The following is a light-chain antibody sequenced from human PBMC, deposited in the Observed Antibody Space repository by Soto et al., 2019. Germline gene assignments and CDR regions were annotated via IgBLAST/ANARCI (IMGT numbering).Light chain of an antibody. CDR3: SSYTSSSPDV. V-gene: IGLV2-14*01. CDR1: SSDVGGYNY. CDR2: DVS. J-gene: IGLJ1*01. Sequence: QSALTQPASVSWSPGPSISISCPGTSSDVGGYNYVSWYQQHPGKAPKLMIYDVSNRPSGVSNRFSGSKSGNTASLTISGLQAEDEADYYCSSYTSSSPDVFGTGTKVTVL.